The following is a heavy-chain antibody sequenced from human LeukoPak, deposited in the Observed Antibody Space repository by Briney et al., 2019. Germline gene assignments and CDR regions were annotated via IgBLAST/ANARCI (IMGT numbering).Heavy chain of an antibody. CDR2: IRSKAYGGTT. CDR3: TRGGGELP. V-gene: IGHV3-49*04. CDR1: GFTFGDYA. Sequence: GGSLRLSCTASGFTFGDYAMSWVRQAPGKGLEWVGFIRSKAYGGTTEYAASVKGRFTISRDDSKSITYLQMNSLKTEDTAVYYCTRGGGELPWGQGTLVTVSS. D-gene: IGHD1-26*01. J-gene: IGHJ4*02.